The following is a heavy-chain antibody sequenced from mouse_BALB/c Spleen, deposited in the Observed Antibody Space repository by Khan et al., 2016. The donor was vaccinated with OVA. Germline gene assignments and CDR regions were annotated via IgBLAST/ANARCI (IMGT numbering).Heavy chain of an antibody. CDR3: ARSVTITTVVATDFDY. Sequence: EVQLQESGPGLVKPSQSLSLTCTVTGYSITSDYAWNWIRQFPGNKLEWMGYISYSGRTSYNPSLKSRISITRDTSTNPSFLQLSSVTTEDTATYYFARSVTITTVVATDFDYWGQGTTLTVSS. D-gene: IGHD1-1*01. CDR1: GYSITSDYA. V-gene: IGHV3-2*02. CDR2: ISYSGRT. J-gene: IGHJ2*01.